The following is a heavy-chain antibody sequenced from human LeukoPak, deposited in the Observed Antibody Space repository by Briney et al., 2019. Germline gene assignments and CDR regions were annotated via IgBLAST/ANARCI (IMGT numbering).Heavy chain of an antibody. CDR1: GFIFNTYW. D-gene: IGHD1-26*01. CDR3: AREPSGSSSPFDY. Sequence: GGSLRLSCAASGFIFNTYWMNWVRQAPGKGLEWVSSTSSSSSYIYYADSVKGRFTISRDNAKNSLYLQMNSLRAEDTAVYYCAREPSGSSSPFDYWGQGTLVTVSS. V-gene: IGHV3-21*01. CDR2: TSSSSSYI. J-gene: IGHJ4*02.